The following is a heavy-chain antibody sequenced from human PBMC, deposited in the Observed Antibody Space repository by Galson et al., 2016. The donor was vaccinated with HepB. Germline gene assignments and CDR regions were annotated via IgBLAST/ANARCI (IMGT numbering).Heavy chain of an antibody. CDR2: ISSSSAYL. J-gene: IGHJ6*02. CDR1: GLTFRRYS. CDR3: ARDCSGGSCYGYYYFVMDV. D-gene: IGHD2-15*01. Sequence: SLRLSCAASGLTFRRYSMNWVRQAPGKGLEWVSSISSSSAYLYYADSVKGSFTIPRDNAKNSLYLQMKNLRAEDTAVYYCARDCSGGSCYGYYYFVMDVWGQGTTVTVSS. V-gene: IGHV3-21*06.